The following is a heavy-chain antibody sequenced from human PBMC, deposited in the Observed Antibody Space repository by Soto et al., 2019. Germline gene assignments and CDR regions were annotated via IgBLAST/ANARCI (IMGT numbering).Heavy chain of an antibody. CDR2: IWYDGSNK. CDR3: ARDFVDYYESSGYYHVNDGPGY. J-gene: IGHJ4*02. D-gene: IGHD3-22*01. V-gene: IGHV3-33*01. Sequence: GGSLRLSCAASGFTFSSYGMHWVRQAPGKGLEWVAVIWYDGSNKYYADSVKGRFTISGDNSKNTLYLQMNSLRAEDTAVYYCARDFVDYYESSGYYHVNDGPGYWGQATLVSVSS. CDR1: GFTFSSYG.